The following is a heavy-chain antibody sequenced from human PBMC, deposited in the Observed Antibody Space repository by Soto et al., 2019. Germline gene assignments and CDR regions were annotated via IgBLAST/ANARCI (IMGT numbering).Heavy chain of an antibody. D-gene: IGHD4-17*01. CDR3: ARTTMTFYYFDF. J-gene: IGHJ4*02. Sequence: QVQLVQSGAEVKKPGASVKVSCKASGYTFTSYYMHWVRQAPGQGLEWMGVIEPSGGSRSYTQKFQGRVTMTRDTSTGTVYMELSSLRSEDTAVYYCARTTMTFYYFDFWGQGTLVTVSS. V-gene: IGHV1-46*01. CDR1: GYTFTSYY. CDR2: IEPSGGSR.